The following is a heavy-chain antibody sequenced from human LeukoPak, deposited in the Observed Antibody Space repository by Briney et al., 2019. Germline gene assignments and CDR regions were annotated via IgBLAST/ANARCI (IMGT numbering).Heavy chain of an antibody. Sequence: GGSLRLSCAASGFTFSSYGMHWVRQAPGKGLEWVAVIWYDGSNKYYADSVKGRFTISRDNSKNTLYLQMNSLRAEDTAVYYCARGPSITMVRGVNSHYYGMDVWGQGTTVTVSS. CDR3: ARGPSITMVRGVNSHYYGMDV. CDR1: GFTFSSYG. V-gene: IGHV3-33*01. CDR2: IWYDGSNK. D-gene: IGHD3-10*01. J-gene: IGHJ6*02.